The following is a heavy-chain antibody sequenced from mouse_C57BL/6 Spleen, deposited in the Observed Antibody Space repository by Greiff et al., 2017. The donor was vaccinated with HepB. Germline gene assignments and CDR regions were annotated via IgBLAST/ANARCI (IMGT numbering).Heavy chain of an antibody. J-gene: IGHJ3*01. Sequence: EVKLVESGPGLVKPSQSLSLTCSVTGYSITSGYYWNWIRQFPGNKLEWMGYISYDGSNNYNPSLKNRISITRDTSKNQFFLKLNSVTTEDTATYYCARDRYYYGSPWFAYGGQGTLVTVSA. CDR3: ARDRYYYGSPWFAY. CDR1: GYSITSGYY. V-gene: IGHV3-6*01. CDR2: ISYDGSN. D-gene: IGHD1-1*01.